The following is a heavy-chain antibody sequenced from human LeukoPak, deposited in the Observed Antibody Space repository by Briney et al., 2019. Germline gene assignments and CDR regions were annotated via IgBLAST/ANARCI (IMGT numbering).Heavy chain of an antibody. CDR3: ARDLFGSQNYFDY. CDR2: IIPIFGTA. D-gene: IGHD3-10*01. CDR1: GYTFTSYY. V-gene: IGHV1-69*13. Sequence: SVKVSCKASGYTFTSYYMHWVRQAPGQGLEWMGGIIPIFGTANYAQKFQGRVTITADESTSTAYMELSSLRSEDTAVYYCARDLFGSQNYFDYWGQGTLVTVSS. J-gene: IGHJ4*02.